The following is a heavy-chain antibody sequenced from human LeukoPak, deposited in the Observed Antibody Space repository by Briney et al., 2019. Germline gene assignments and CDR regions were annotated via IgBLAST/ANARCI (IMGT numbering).Heavy chain of an antibody. CDR3: AKGSDNYYDSSGYPDY. V-gene: IGHV3-9*01. D-gene: IGHD3-22*01. CDR1: GFTFDDYA. CDR2: ISWNSGSI. Sequence: GGSPRLSCAASGFTFDDYAMHWVRQAPGKGLEWVSGISWNSGSIGYADSVKGRFTISRDNAKNSLYLQMNSLRAEDTALYYCAKGSDNYYDSSGYPDYWGQGTLVTVSS. J-gene: IGHJ4*02.